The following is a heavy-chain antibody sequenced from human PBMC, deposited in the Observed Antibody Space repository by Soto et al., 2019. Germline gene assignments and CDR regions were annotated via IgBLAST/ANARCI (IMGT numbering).Heavy chain of an antibody. V-gene: IGHV3-11*01. CDR2: ISSSGTGI. CDR3: ARAYSDAFDI. Sequence: GSLRLSCAASRLTFSDYYMTWIRQAPGKGLEWVSYISSSGTGIYYPDSVKGRFTISRDNAKNSLYLQMSSLRAEDTAVYYCARAYSDAFDIWGQGTMVTVSS. D-gene: IGHD2-15*01. CDR1: RLTFSDYY. J-gene: IGHJ3*02.